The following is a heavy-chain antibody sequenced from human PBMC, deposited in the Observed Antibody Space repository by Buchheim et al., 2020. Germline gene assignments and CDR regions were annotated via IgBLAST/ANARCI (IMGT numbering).Heavy chain of an antibody. J-gene: IGHJ6*02. CDR1: GVSVSNTNYF. Sequence: QVQLQESGPGLVKPSETLSLSCSVSGVSVSNTNYFWNWVRQPPGKGLEWIGYLSYSGNPNYSPSLKSRVTMSVDTSKNQFSLKLNSVTAADTAVYYCAKRYRNDDKFYFTLDVWGQGTT. CDR3: AKRYRNDDKFYFTLDV. D-gene: IGHD2/OR15-2a*01. CDR2: LSYSGNP. V-gene: IGHV4-61*01.